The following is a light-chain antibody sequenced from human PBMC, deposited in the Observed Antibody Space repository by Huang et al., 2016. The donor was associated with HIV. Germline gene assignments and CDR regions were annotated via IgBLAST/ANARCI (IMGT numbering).Light chain of an antibody. Sequence: EIVLTQSPGTLSLSPGERATLSCRASQSIGSSYLAWYQQKLGQAPRLLIYRASSRATGVPDRFSGSGSGTDFILTISRLEPEDFAVYYCQQYGSTITFGQGTRLEIK. J-gene: IGKJ5*01. CDR2: RAS. CDR3: QQYGSTIT. CDR1: QSIGSSY. V-gene: IGKV3-20*01.